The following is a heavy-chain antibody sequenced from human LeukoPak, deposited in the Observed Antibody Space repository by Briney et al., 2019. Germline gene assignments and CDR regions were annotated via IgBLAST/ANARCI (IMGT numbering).Heavy chain of an antibody. Sequence: PGRSLRLSCAASGFTFDDYAMHWVRQAPGKGLEWVSGISWNSGSIGYADSVKGRFTISRDNAKNSLYLQMNSLRAEDTALYYCPKDTGYSSGGPNSFDSWGQEPLVTFSS. V-gene: IGHV3-9*01. J-gene: IGHJ4*02. D-gene: IGHD6-19*01. CDR3: PKDTGYSSGGPNSFDS. CDR1: GFTFDDYA. CDR2: ISWNSGSI.